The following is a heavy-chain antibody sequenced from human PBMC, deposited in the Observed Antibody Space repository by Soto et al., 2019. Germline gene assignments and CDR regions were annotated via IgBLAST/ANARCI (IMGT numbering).Heavy chain of an antibody. J-gene: IGHJ4*02. Sequence: PSETLSLTCVVSGGSISGTNWWSWVRQPPGKGLEWIGEIYHSGSTHYSPSLKSRVTISVDKSKNQFSLKVKSVTAADTAVYYCARADRIMAPFDSWGQGTLVTVSS. CDR3: ARADRIMAPFDS. CDR2: IYHSGST. V-gene: IGHV4-4*02. D-gene: IGHD3-16*01. CDR1: GGSISGTNW.